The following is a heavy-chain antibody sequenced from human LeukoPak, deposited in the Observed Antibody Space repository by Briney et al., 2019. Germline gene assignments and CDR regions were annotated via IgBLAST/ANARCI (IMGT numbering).Heavy chain of an antibody. D-gene: IGHD2-2*01. CDR3: ARGGLENQLLSYFDY. CDR1: GGSISSYY. CDR2: IYYSGST. V-gene: IGHV4-59*01. J-gene: IGHJ4*02. Sequence: ETLSLTCTVSGGSISSYYWCWIRQPPGKGLEWIGYIYYSGSTNFNPSLKSRVTISVDTSKNQFSLKLSSVTAADTAVYYCARGGLENQLLSYFDYWGQGTLVTVSS.